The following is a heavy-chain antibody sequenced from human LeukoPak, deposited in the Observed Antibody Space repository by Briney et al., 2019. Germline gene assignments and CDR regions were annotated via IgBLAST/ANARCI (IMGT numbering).Heavy chain of an antibody. J-gene: IGHJ1*01. CDR1: GASISSYY. D-gene: IGHD6-13*01. CDR3: ARDGTSSSWYVYFQH. CDR2: IYYSGST. V-gene: IGHV4-59*12. Sequence: SETLSLTCTVSGASISSYYWSWIRQPPGKGLEWIGYIYYSGSTNYNPSLKSRVTMSVDTSKNQFSLKLSSVTAADTAVYYCARDGTSSSWYVYFQHWGQGTLVTVSS.